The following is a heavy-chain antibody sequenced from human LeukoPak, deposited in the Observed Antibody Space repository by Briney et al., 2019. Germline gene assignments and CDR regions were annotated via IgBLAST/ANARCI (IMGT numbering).Heavy chain of an antibody. CDR3: ARGQSFNDY. CDR1: GYTFTEYY. V-gene: IGHV1-2*02. Sequence: ASVKVSCKASGYTFTEYYMNWVRQAPGQGLEWMGWINPNSGGANYAENFQGRVTMTRDTSISTAYMELTSLRYADTALYYFARGQSFNDYWGQGTLVTVSS. D-gene: IGHD3-10*01. J-gene: IGHJ4*02. CDR2: INPNSGGA.